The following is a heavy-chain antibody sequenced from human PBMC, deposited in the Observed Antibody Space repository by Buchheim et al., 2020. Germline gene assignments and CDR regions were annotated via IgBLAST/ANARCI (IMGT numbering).Heavy chain of an antibody. CDR2: IYYSGSP. V-gene: IGHV4-31*03. CDR3: ARVIRVVLWFGELVGGFDY. D-gene: IGHD3-10*01. Sequence: QVQLQESGPGLVKPSQTLSLTCTVSGGSISSGGYYWSWIRQHPGKGLEWIGSIYYSGSPYYNPSLKSRVTISVATSKNQFSLKLSSVTAADTAVYYCARVIRVVLWFGELVGGFDYWGQGTL. J-gene: IGHJ4*02. CDR1: GGSISSGGYY.